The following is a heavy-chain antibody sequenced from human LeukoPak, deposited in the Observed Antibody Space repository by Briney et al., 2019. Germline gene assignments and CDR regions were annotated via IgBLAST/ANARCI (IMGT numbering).Heavy chain of an antibody. Sequence: GASVKVSCKASGYTFTSYGISWVRQAPGQGLEWMGWINPNSGGTNYAQKFQGWVAMTRDTSISTAYMELSRLRSDDTAVYYCAREGLYDNSAYYPHWGQGTLVTVSS. CDR2: INPNSGGT. V-gene: IGHV1-2*04. CDR1: GYTFTSYG. CDR3: AREGLYDNSAYYPH. D-gene: IGHD3-22*01. J-gene: IGHJ4*02.